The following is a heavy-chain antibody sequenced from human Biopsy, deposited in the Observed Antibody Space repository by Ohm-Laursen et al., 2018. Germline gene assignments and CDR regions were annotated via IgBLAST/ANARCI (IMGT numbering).Heavy chain of an antibody. CDR3: ARVPLPGIGAAYQGRFLYGMDV. D-gene: IGHD6-13*01. V-gene: IGHV4-34*01. CDR2: ITQSGRT. J-gene: IGHJ6*02. Sequence: TLSLTCAVYGGSFNGYYWSWIRQPPGKGLEWIGDITQSGRTNYSPSLKSRFTISVDTAKKQFPLIMRSVTAADTAVYYCARVPLPGIGAAYQGRFLYGMDVWGQGTTVSVSS. CDR1: GGSFNGYY.